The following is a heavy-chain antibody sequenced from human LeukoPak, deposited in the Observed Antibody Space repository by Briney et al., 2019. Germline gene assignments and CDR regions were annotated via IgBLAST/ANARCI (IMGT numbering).Heavy chain of an antibody. V-gene: IGHV3-48*03. CDR2: IVGIGCTV. J-gene: IGHJ1*01. CDR3: ASWSVVVATKYFHH. CDR1: GFTFSGYE. D-gene: IGHD2-15*01. Sequence: PGGSLTLSCAASGFTFSGYEMDWVRQARGKGLEWVLYIVGIGCTVYYVYCVKCRFPVSTHNARNSLYVQMNTLRAEDTAVYYCASWSVVVATKYFHHWGQGTLVTVSS.